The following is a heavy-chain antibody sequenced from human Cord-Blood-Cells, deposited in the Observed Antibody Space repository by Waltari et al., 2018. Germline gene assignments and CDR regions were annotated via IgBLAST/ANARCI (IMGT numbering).Heavy chain of an antibody. CDR2: INHSGST. CDR1: GGSFSGYY. CDR3: ARAIGSSGWYFDY. J-gene: IGHJ4*02. V-gene: IGHV4-34*01. Sequence: QVQLQQWGAGLLKPSETLSLTCAVYGGSFSGYYRSWIRQPPGKGLEWIGEINHSGSTNYNPSLKSRVTISVDTSKNQFSLKLSSVTAADTAVYYCARAIGSSGWYFDYWGQGTLVTVSS. D-gene: IGHD6-19*01.